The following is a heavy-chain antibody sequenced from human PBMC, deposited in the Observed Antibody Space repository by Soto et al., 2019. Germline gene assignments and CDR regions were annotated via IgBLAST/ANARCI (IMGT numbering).Heavy chain of an antibody. J-gene: IGHJ4*02. CDR1: GYTFTIYA. CDR3: ARGVFYNYGIFDY. D-gene: IGHD5-18*01. Sequence: ASVKASCKASGYTFTIYAIHWGRQATGQRLEWMGWMNDGNGNTKYSQKFQGRVTITRDTSASTAYMELSSLRSEDTAVYYCARGVFYNYGIFDYWGQGTLVTVSS. CDR2: MNDGNGNT. V-gene: IGHV1-3*01.